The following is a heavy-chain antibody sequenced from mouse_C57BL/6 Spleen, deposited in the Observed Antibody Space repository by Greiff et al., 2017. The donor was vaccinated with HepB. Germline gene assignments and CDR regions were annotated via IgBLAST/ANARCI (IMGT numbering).Heavy chain of an antibody. CDR1: GFTFSDYG. V-gene: IGHV5-17*01. J-gene: IGHJ4*01. D-gene: IGHD3-2*01. Sequence: EVQRVESGGGLVKPGGSLKLSCAASGFTFSDYGMHWVRQAPEKGLEWVAYISSGSSTIYYADTVKGRFTISRDNAKNTLFLQMTSLRSEDTAMYYCARRGQRGPNYYAMDYWGQGTSVIVSS. CDR3: ARRGQRGPNYYAMDY. CDR2: ISSGSSTI.